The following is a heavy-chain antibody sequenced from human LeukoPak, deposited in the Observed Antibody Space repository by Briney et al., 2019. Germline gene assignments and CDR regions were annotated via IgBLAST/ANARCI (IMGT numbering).Heavy chain of an antibody. V-gene: IGHV1-69*13. CDR2: IIPIFGTA. CDR3: AREGVRVYGDYSYYFDY. J-gene: IGHJ4*02. CDR1: GGTFSSYA. D-gene: IGHD4-17*01. Sequence: SVKVSCKASGGTFSSYAISWVRQAPGQGLEWMGGIIPIFGTANYAQKFQGRVTITADESTSTAYMELSSLRSEDTAVYYCAREGVRVYGDYSYYFDYWGQGTLVTVSS.